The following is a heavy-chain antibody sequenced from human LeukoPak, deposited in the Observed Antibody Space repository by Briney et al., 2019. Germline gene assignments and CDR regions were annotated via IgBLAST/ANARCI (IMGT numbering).Heavy chain of an antibody. V-gene: IGHV1-2*02. J-gene: IGHJ4*02. D-gene: IGHD6-13*01. CDR3: AREAAAAGENYFDY. CDR1: GYNFTGYY. Sequence: ASVKVSCKASGYNFTGYYMHWVRQAPGQGLEWMGWINPNSGGTNYVQKFQGRVTMTRDMSISTAYMELSRLRSDDTAVYYCAREAAAAGENYFDYWGQGTLVTVSS. CDR2: INPNSGGT.